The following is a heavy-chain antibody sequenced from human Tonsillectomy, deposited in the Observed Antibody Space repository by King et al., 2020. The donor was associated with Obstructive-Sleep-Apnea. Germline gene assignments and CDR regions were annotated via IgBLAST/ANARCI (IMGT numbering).Heavy chain of an antibody. CDR2: ISSSSSYI. CDR1: GFTFSSYS. CDR3: AILPRGITMIEG. J-gene: IGHJ4*02. Sequence: VQLVESGGGLVKPGGSLRLSCAASGFTFSSYSMNWVRQAPGKGLEWVSSISSSSSYIYYADSVKGRFTISRDNAKNSLYLQVNSLRAEDTAVYYCAILPRGITMIEGWGQGTLVTVSS. D-gene: IGHD3-22*01. V-gene: IGHV3-21*01.